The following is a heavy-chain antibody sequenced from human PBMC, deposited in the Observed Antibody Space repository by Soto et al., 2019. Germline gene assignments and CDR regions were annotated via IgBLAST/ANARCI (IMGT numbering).Heavy chain of an antibody. V-gene: IGHV4-4*02. Sequence: QVQLQESGPGLLKPSGTLALSFAVSGDSVSSSNWWTWVRQPPGKGLEWIGDIFHTGITNSNPYFKSRVTMSGDKSKTQFSLKLTFVTAADTAVYYGATYNSSGLYYYFAMDVWGQGTTVTVSS. CDR1: GDSVSSSNW. D-gene: IGHD1-20*01. CDR2: IFHTGIT. J-gene: IGHJ6*02. CDR3: ATYNSSGLYYYFAMDV.